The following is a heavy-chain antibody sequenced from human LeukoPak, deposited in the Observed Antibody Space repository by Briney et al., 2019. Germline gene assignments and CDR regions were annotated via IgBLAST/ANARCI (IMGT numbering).Heavy chain of an antibody. J-gene: IGHJ1*01. CDR1: GFIFSSYA. Sequence: GGSLRLSCATSGFIFSSYAMSWVRQAPGKGLEWVSTISPSGGVTFYSDSVRGRFTISRDYSKDTLFLQMNSLRAEDTALYYCAKAHVPTMIRGVVSSDWGQGTLVTVSS. D-gene: IGHD3-10*01. CDR2: ISPSGGVT. V-gene: IGHV3-23*01. CDR3: AKAHVPTMIRGVVSSD.